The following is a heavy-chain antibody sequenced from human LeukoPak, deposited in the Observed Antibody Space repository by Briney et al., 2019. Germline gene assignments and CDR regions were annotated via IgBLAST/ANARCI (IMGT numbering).Heavy chain of an antibody. Sequence: GGSLRLSRAASGFTFNSYAMSWVRQAPGKGLGWVSAIGGSCGSTYYADSVKGRFTISRDNSKNTMYLQMNSLRAEDTAVYYCAKDKYSSGWYFDYFDYWGQGTLVTVSS. J-gene: IGHJ4*02. CDR2: IGGSCGST. CDR3: AKDKYSSGWYFDYFDY. V-gene: IGHV3-23*01. CDR1: GFTFNSYA. D-gene: IGHD6-19*01.